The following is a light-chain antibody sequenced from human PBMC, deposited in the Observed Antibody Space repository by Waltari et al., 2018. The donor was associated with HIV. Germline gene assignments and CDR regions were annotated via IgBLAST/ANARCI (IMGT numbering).Light chain of an antibody. V-gene: IGLV2-23*02. CDR2: DVS. Sequence: QPALTQPASVSGSPGQLITIPCTGTRRYVGAFNLVSWYQKHPGKAPRLIIYDVSERPAGVSNRFTGSKSGNTASLTISGLQAEDEADYYCCSYVSEIVPCVFGGGTKLTVL. J-gene: IGLJ3*02. CDR3: CSYVSEIVPCV. CDR1: RRYVGAFNL.